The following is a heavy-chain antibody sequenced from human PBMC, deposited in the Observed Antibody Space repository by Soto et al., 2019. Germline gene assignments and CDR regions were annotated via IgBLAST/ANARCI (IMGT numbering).Heavy chain of an antibody. J-gene: IGHJ4*02. CDR1: GYSFTTYW. V-gene: IGHV5-51*01. D-gene: IGHD3-22*01. CDR2: IIPSDSDT. CDR3: ARRPPSYFDTSGYSVYDY. Sequence: PGESLKISCKGSGYSFTTYWIAWVRQMPGKGLEWMGIIIPSDSDTRYSPSFQGQVTISADKSINTAYLQWNSLKASDTAMYYCARRPPSYFDTSGYSVYDYWGQGTLVTVSS.